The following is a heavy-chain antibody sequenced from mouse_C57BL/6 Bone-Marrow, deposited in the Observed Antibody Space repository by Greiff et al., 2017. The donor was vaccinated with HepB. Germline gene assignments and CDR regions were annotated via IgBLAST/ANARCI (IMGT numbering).Heavy chain of an antibody. CDR2: IWGVGST. V-gene: IGHV2-6*01. J-gene: IGHJ3*01. Sequence: VQLQQSGPGLVAPSQSLSITCTVSGFSLTSYGVDWVRQSPGKGLEWLGVIWGVGSTNYNSALKSRLSISKDNSKSQVFLKMNSLQTDDTAMYYCASSFYYDYDRGFAYWGQGTLVTVSA. CDR1: GFSLTSYG. CDR3: ASSFYYDYDRGFAY. D-gene: IGHD2-4*01.